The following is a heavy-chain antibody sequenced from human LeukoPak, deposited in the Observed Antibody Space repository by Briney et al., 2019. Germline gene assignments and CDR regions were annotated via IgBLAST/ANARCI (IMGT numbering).Heavy chain of an antibody. V-gene: IGHV4-38-2*01. CDR2: IYHSGST. CDR3: ACSRLHYYYYYYMDV. Sequence: SETLSLTCAVSGYSISSGYYWGWIRQPPGKGLEWIGSIYHSGSTYYNPALKSRVTISVDTSKNQFSLKLSSVTAADTAVYYCACSRLHYYYYYYMDVWGKGTTVTVSS. D-gene: IGHD4-11*01. CDR1: GYSISSGYY. J-gene: IGHJ6*03.